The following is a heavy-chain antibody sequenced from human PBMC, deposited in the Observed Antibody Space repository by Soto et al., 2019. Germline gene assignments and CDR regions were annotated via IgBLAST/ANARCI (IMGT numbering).Heavy chain of an antibody. CDR1: GGTLNSYA. J-gene: IGHJ6*02. CDR3: ARGTVTGSEYNFYYYGMDV. V-gene: IGHV1-69*12. D-gene: IGHD1-1*01. Sequence: QVQLVQSGVEVKKPGSSVKVSCKASGGTLNSYAIDWVRQAPGQGLEWMGGIIPIFGNTYYAQRLQGRVKLTADESPRTAYMGLGTLTSEDTAVYYCARGTVTGSEYNFYYYGMDVWGQGTTVIVSS. CDR2: IIPIFGNT.